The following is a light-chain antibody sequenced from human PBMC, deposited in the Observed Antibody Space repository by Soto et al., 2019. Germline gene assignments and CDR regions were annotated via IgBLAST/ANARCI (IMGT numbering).Light chain of an antibody. Sequence: DIQMTQSASTLSASVGDRVSITCRASQSVSGWLAWYQQKPGKAPKLLIYNASTLESGVPSRFSGTGSETEFTLTINSLQPDDFATYYCQHYNGYSRTFGQGTKVEIK. CDR2: NAS. CDR1: QSVSGW. V-gene: IGKV1-5*01. CDR3: QHYNGYSRT. J-gene: IGKJ1*01.